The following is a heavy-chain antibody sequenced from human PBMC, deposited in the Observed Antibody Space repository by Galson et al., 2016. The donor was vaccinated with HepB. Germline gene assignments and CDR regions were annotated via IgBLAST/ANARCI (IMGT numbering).Heavy chain of an antibody. CDR1: GFSFLVSG. CDR3: VRGSGPTYYYGMDA. D-gene: IGHD2-15*01. J-gene: IGHJ6*02. CDR2: IWYNGTNK. Sequence: SLRLSCAASGFSFLVSGMHWVRQAPGKGLEWVAIIWYNGTNKYYADSVKGRFTISRDDSKNTLYLQMNSLRGDDTAVYYCVRGSGPTYYYGMDAWGHGTTVTVSS. V-gene: IGHV3-33*01.